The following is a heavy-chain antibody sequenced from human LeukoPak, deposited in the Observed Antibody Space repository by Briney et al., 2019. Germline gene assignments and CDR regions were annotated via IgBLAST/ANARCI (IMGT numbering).Heavy chain of an antibody. CDR1: GYTFTGYY. V-gene: IGHV1-2*02. D-gene: IGHD3-9*01. J-gene: IGHJ4*02. Sequence: ASVKVSCKASGYTFTGYYMHWVRQAPGQGLEWMGWINPNSGGTNYAQKFQGRVTMTRDTSISTAYMELSRLRSDDTAVYYCARDNPGGRYFDWLFFDYWGQGTLVTVSS. CDR3: ARDNPGGRYFDWLFFDY. CDR2: INPNSGGT.